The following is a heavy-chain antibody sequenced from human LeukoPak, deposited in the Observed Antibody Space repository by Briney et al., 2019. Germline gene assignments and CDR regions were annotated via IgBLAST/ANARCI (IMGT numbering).Heavy chain of an antibody. D-gene: IGHD3-3*01. Sequence: SVKVSCTASGGTFSSYAISWVRQVPGQGLEWMGGIIPIFGTANYAQKFQGRVTITTDESTSTAYMELSSLRSEDTAVYYCARSGYYLPFDYWGQGTLVTVSS. CDR1: GGTFSSYA. V-gene: IGHV1-69*05. CDR2: IIPIFGTA. J-gene: IGHJ4*02. CDR3: ARSGYYLPFDY.